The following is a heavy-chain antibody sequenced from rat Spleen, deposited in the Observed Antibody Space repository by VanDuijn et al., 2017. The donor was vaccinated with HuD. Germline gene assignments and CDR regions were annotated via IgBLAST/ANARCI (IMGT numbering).Heavy chain of an antibody. D-gene: IGHD1-8*01. V-gene: IGHV5-31*01. CDR1: GFTFNNYW. Sequence: EVQLVESGGGLVQPGRSLKLSCVASGFTFNNYWMTWIRQAPGKGLEWVASITHTGGSTYYPDSVKGRFTISRDNAKSTLYLQMNSLRSEDTATYYCTRGGTTVGGFAYWGQGTLVTVSS. CDR2: ITHTGGST. CDR3: TRGGTTVGGFAY. J-gene: IGHJ3*01.